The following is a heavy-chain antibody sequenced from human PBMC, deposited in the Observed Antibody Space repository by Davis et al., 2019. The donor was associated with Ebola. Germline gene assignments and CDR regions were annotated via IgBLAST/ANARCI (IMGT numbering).Heavy chain of an antibody. CDR3: ARDGEKQWLVRTEYFDY. CDR1: GYTFTSYD. D-gene: IGHD6-19*01. CDR2: ISAYNGNT. Sequence: ASVKVSCKASGYTFTSYDINWVRQAPGQGLEWMGWISAYNGNTNYAQKLQGRVTMTTDTSTSTAYMELRSLRSDDTAVYYCARDGEKQWLVRTEYFDYWGQGTLVTVSS. V-gene: IGHV1-18*01. J-gene: IGHJ4*02.